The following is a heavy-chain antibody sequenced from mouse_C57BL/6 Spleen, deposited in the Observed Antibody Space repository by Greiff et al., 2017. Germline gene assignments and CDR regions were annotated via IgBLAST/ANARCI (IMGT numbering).Heavy chain of an antibody. J-gene: IGHJ1*03. Sequence: QVQLKESGPELVKPGASVKISCKASGYTFTDYYINWVKQRPGQGLEWIGWIFPGSGSTYYNEKFKGKATLTVDKSSSTAYMLLISLTSEDSAVYFCARSYCGSRRYFDVWGTGTTVTVSS. CDR3: ARSYCGSRRYFDV. CDR1: GYTFTDYY. D-gene: IGHD1-1*01. V-gene: IGHV1-75*01. CDR2: IFPGSGST.